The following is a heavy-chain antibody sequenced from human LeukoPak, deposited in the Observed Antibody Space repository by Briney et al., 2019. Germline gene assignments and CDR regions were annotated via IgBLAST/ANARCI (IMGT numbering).Heavy chain of an antibody. D-gene: IGHD5-12*01. CDR1: GGSINSYY. Sequence: SETLSLTCTVSGGSINSYYWSWIRQPPGKGLEWIGYIYHRGSTNYNSSLKSRVSISVDTSKNQFYLKLTSVTAADTAVYYCARLDSGYGKYYFDYWGQGTLSPSPQ. J-gene: IGHJ4*02. V-gene: IGHV4-59*08. CDR3: ARLDSGYGKYYFDY. CDR2: IYHRGST.